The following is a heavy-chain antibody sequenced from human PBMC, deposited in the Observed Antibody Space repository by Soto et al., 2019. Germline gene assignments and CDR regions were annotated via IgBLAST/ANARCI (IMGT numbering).Heavy chain of an antibody. CDR1: GGTFRNYP. CDR2: IFPLTDIP. CDR3: ARGPLVVLNYFES. Sequence: QVQLVQSGTEVKKPGSSVKVSCKASGGTFRNYPINWVRQAPGQGLEWMGSIFPLTDIPDYAQNFQARLTISADKSTRTADMELRSLTSDDTAMYFCARGPLVVLNYFESWGQGTLVTVSS. J-gene: IGHJ4*02. V-gene: IGHV1-69*02.